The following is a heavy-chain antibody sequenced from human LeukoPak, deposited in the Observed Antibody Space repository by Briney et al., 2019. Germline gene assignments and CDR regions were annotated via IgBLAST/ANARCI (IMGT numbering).Heavy chain of an antibody. J-gene: IGHJ6*03. CDR1: GYTFTGYY. D-gene: IGHD2-2*01. V-gene: IGHV1-2*02. CDR3: ARDLAGLIPAAAIKTNYYYYMDV. CDR2: INPNSGGT. Sequence: RASVKVSCRASGYTFTGYYMHWARQAPGQGLEWMGWINPNSGGTNYAQKFQGRVTMTRDTSTSTVYMELSSLRSEDTAVYYCARDLAGLIPAAAIKTNYYYYMDVWGKGTTVTVSS.